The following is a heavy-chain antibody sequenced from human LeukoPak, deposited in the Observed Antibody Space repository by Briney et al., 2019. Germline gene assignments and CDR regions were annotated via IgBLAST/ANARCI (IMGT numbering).Heavy chain of an antibody. Sequence: ESGPTLVKPTQTLALTCTFSGFSLSTSGVGVGWIRQPPGKALEWLALIYWNDDKRYSPSLKSRLTITKDTSKNQMVITMTNMEPVDTSTYYCAHKRRGFGDLDYWGQGTLVTVSS. V-gene: IGHV2-5*01. CDR2: IYWNDDK. CDR1: GFSLSTSGVG. D-gene: IGHD3-10*01. J-gene: IGHJ4*02. CDR3: AHKRRGFGDLDY.